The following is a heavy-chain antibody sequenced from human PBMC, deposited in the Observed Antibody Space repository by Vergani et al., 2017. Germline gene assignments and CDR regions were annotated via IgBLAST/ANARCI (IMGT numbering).Heavy chain of an antibody. D-gene: IGHD6-19*01. Sequence: VQLVESGGGLVKPGGSLRLSCAASGFTFSDYYMSWIRQAPGKGLEWVANIKQDGSEKYYVDSVKGRFTISRDNAKNSLYLQMNSLRAEDTAVYYCARERGNRQWLVRAFDIWGQGTMVTVSS. CDR1: GFTFSDYY. J-gene: IGHJ3*02. CDR3: ARERGNRQWLVRAFDI. CDR2: IKQDGSEK. V-gene: IGHV3-7*03.